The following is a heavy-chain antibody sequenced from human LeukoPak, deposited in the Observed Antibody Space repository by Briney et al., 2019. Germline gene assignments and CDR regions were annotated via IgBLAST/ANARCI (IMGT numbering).Heavy chain of an antibody. J-gene: IGHJ3*02. CDR3: ARRRPRLVINDVLHI. Sequence: GSSVKVSCKASGGTFSSYATSWVRQAPGQGLEWMGGIIPIFGTANYAQKFQGRVTITADESTSTAYMELSSLRSEDTAVYYCARRRPRLVINDVLHIWGQGTMVTVSS. V-gene: IGHV1-69*01. D-gene: IGHD2-21*01. CDR2: IIPIFGTA. CDR1: GGTFSSYA.